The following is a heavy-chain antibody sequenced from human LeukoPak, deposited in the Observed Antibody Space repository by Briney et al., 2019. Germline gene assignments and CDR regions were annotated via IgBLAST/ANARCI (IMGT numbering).Heavy chain of an antibody. D-gene: IGHD2-2*01. CDR2: IHYSGRT. V-gene: IGHV4-59*07. J-gene: IGHJ4*02. Sequence: SDTLSLACTISAGFLSSFYWSWVRQPPGEGREWMVYIHYSGRTNYNPSLKSRVTMTVDTSKNQFSLKLSSVTAADTAVYYCARGNCSSASCDVRPDSWGQGTLVTVSS. CDR1: AGFLSSFY. CDR3: ARGNCSSASCDVRPDS.